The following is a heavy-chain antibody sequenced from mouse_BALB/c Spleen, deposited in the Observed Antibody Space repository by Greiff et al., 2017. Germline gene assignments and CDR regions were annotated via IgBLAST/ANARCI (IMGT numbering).Heavy chain of an antibody. CDR2: ISNGGGST. J-gene: IGHJ3*01. V-gene: IGHV5-12-2*01. Sequence: EVMLVESGGGLVQPGGSLKLSCAASGFTFSSYTMSWVRQTPEKRLEWVAYISNGGGSTYYPDTVKGRFTISRDNAKNTLYLQMSSLKSEDTAMYYCARDYGSPYWGQGTLVTVSA. CDR1: GFTFSSYT. CDR3: ARDYGSPY. D-gene: IGHD1-1*01.